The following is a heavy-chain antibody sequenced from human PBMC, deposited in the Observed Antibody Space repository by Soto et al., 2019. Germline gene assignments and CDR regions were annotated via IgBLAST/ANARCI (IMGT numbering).Heavy chain of an antibody. Sequence: GASVKVSCKASGGTFSSYAISWVRQAPGQGLEWMGGIIPIFGTANYAQKFQGRVTITADESTSTAYMELSSLRSEDTAVYYCALRGYSYARYYYYGMDVWGQGTTVTVSS. V-gene: IGHV1-69*13. D-gene: IGHD5-18*01. CDR2: IIPIFGTA. J-gene: IGHJ6*02. CDR3: ALRGYSYARYYYYGMDV. CDR1: GGTFSSYA.